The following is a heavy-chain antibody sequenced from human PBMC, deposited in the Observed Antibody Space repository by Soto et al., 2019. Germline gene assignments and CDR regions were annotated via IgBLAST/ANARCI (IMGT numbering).Heavy chain of an antibody. Sequence: EVQLVESGGGLVQPGGSLRLSCAASGFTFSSYAMHWVRQAPGKGLEYVSAISSNGGSTYYANSVKGRFTISRVNSKNTLYLQMGSLRAEDMAVYYCARVGSTVTTNWYFDLWGRGTLVTVSS. CDR2: ISSNGGST. V-gene: IGHV3-64*01. CDR1: GFTFSSYA. D-gene: IGHD4-17*01. J-gene: IGHJ2*01. CDR3: ARVGSTVTTNWYFDL.